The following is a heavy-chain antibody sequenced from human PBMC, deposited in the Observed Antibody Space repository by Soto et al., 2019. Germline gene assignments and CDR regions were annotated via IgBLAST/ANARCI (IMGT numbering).Heavy chain of an antibody. CDR1: GFSLSTSGVG. CDR2: IYWNDDK. CDR3: AHRPYYYDSSGYYDQGWFDP. V-gene: IGHV2-5*01. D-gene: IGHD3-22*01. Sequence: SGPTLVNPTQTLTLTCTFSGFSLSTSGVGVGWIRQPPGKALEWLALIYWNDDKRYSPSLKSRPTITKDTSKNQVVLTMTNMDPVDTATYYCAHRPYYYDSSGYYDQGWFDPWGQGTLVTVSS. J-gene: IGHJ5*02.